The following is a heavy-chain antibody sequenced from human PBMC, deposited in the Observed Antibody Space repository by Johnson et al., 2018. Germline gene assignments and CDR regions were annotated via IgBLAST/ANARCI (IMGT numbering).Heavy chain of an antibody. CDR2: MNPNSGNP. Sequence: QVQLVESGAEVKKPGESLKISCKGSGYSFTSYWIGWVRQMPGKGLEWMGWMNPNSGNPGYAQKFHGRVTMTRNTPISTAYTELSRLRSEDTAVYFSARVRVGATTGQDCQHWGQGTLVTVSS. J-gene: IGHJ1*01. CDR1: GYSFTSYW. CDR3: ARVRVGATTGQDCQH. D-gene: IGHD1-26*01. V-gene: IGHV1-8*02.